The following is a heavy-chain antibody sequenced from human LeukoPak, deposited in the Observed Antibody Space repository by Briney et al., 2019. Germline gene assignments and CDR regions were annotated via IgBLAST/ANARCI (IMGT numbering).Heavy chain of an antibody. CDR3: AVSIAVAELAGVDY. J-gene: IGHJ4*02. CDR1: GYTFTSYD. CDR2: MNPNSGNT. V-gene: IGHV1-8*01. Sequence: GASVKVSCKASGYTFTSYDINWVRQATGQGLEWRGWMNPNSGNTGYAQKFQGRVTMTRNTSISTAYMELSSLRSEDTAVYYCAVSIAVAELAGVDYWGQGTLVTVSS. D-gene: IGHD6-19*01.